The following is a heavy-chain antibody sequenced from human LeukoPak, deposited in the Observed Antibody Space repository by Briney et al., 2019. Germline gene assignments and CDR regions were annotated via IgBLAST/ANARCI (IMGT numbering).Heavy chain of an antibody. J-gene: IGHJ6*03. V-gene: IGHV3-11*04. CDR1: GFTFSDYY. CDR3: AGRRDGYNYDYYMDV. Sequence: PGGSLRLSCAASGFTFSDYYMSWIRQAPGKGLEWVSYISSSGSTIYSADSVKGRFTISRDNAKNSLYLQMNSLVAEDAAVYYCAGRRDGYNYDYYMDVWGKGTTVTVSS. D-gene: IGHD5-24*01. CDR2: ISSSGSTI.